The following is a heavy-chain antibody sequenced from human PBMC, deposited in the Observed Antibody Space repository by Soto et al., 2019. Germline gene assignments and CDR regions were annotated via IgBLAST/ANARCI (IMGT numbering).Heavy chain of an antibody. CDR2: ISYDGSNK. CDR1: GFTFSSYG. V-gene: IGHV3-30*18. CDR3: AKDLGSGWSSLFDY. Sequence: SLRLSCAASGFTFSSYGMHWVRQAPGKGLEWVAVISYDGSNKYYADSVKGRFTISRDNSKNTLYLQMNSLRAEDTAVYYCAKDLGSGWSSLFDYWGQGTLVTVSS. D-gene: IGHD6-19*01. J-gene: IGHJ4*02.